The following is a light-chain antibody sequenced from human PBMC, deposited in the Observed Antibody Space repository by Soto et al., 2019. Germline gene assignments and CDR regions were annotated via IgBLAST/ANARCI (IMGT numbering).Light chain of an antibody. V-gene: IGLV2-14*01. CDR3: SSYTSSSTLYV. Sequence: QAVLSEPGSVSGSPWESITISCTGTSSDVGGYNYVSWYQQHPGKAPKLMIYEVSNRPSGVSHRFSGSKSGNTASLTISGLQAEDEADYYCSSYTSSSTLYVFGTGTKVTVL. J-gene: IGLJ1*01. CDR1: SSDVGGYNY. CDR2: EVS.